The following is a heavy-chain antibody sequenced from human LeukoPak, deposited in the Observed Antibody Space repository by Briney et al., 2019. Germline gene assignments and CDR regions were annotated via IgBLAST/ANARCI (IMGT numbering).Heavy chain of an antibody. V-gene: IGHV3-23*01. J-gene: IGHJ3*01. D-gene: IGHD4-17*01. CDR3: GRDPNGDYVGAFEF. CDR2: SSSGGADT. Sequence: GGSLRLSCAASGFTFSEYALVWVRQAPGKGLEWVSASSSGGADTLYADAVKGRFTISRDNSKNTLYLQMASLRAEDTAVYFCGRDPNGDYVGAFEFWGHGTMVTVSS. CDR1: GFTFSEYA.